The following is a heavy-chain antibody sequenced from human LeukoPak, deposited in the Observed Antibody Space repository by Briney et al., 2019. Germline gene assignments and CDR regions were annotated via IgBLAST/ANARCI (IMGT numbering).Heavy chain of an antibody. CDR2: IFTSGSI. CDR1: GGSISSDY. CDR3: ARAYCSNGVCFYFNS. Sequence: SETLSLTCTVSGGSISSDYWGWIRQPAGKGLEWIGRIFTSGSINYNPSLKSRLTMSVDTSKNQFSLKLSSVTAADTAVYYCARAYCSNGVCFYFNSWGQGTLVTVSS. D-gene: IGHD2-8*01. J-gene: IGHJ4*02. V-gene: IGHV4-4*07.